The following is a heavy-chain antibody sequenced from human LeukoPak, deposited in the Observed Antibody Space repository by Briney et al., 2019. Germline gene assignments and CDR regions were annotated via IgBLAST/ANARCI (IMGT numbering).Heavy chain of an antibody. D-gene: IGHD6-19*01. J-gene: IGHJ5*02. CDR2: IYYSGST. CDR1: GGSFSGYY. CDR3: ARELGSGWYPGWFDP. Sequence: SETLSPTCAVYGGSFSGYYWSWIRQPPGKGRGLHGFIYYSGSTTYNPSRRSRVTISVATSKNQFSCKRSSLTATDAACNNCARELGSGWYPGWFDPWGQGTLVTVSS. V-gene: IGHV4-59*01.